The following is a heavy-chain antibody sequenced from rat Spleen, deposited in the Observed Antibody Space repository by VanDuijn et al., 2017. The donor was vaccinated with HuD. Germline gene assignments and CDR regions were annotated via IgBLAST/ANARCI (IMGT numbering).Heavy chain of an antibody. J-gene: IGHJ4*01. V-gene: IGHV5S10*01. D-gene: IGHD4-3*01. CDR2: IIYDGSRT. CDR1: GFIFSDYN. CDR3: ARHNSGYGVMDA. Sequence: EVQLVESGGGLVRPGRSLKLSCAASGFIFSDYNMAWVRQAPKKGLEWVATIIYDGSRTYYRDSVKGRFSISRDNSKSTLYLQMDSLRSEDTATYYCARHNSGYGVMDAWGQGASVTVSS.